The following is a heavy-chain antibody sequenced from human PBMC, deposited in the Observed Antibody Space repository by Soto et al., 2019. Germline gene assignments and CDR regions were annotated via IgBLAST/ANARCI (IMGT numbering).Heavy chain of an antibody. CDR2: ISGTGVST. CDR1: GFTFSNYV. J-gene: IGHJ5*02. CDR3: AKDRQGFTSGWPNWFDP. Sequence: VQLLESGGDLVQPGGSLKLSCVGSGFTFSNYVMNWVRQAPGKGLEWVASISGTGVSTFYAHAVKGRFTVSRDNSKNTLYLYMSSLRADDTAVYFCAKDRQGFTSGWPNWFDPWGQGTLVTVSS. V-gene: IGHV3-23*01. D-gene: IGHD6-19*01.